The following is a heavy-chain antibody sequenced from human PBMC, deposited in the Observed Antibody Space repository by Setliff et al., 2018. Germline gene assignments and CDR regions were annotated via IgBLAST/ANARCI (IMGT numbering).Heavy chain of an antibody. CDR1: AYTFTVYY. J-gene: IGHJ4*02. CDR2: INPNSGGA. D-gene: IGHD2-8*01. V-gene: IGHV1-2*04. Sequence: ASVKVSCKASAYTFTVYYIHWVRQAPGQGLEWMGWINPNSGGANYAQKFQGWVTMTRDTSISTAYMELSRLRSDDTAVYFCARLVRFCTKTVCQRLSGDDCWGQGTLVTVSS. CDR3: ARLVRFCTKTVCQRLSGDDC.